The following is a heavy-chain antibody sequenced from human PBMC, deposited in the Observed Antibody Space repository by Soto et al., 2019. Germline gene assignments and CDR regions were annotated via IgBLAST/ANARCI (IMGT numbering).Heavy chain of an antibody. Sequence: QVQLVESGGGVVRPGTSLRLSCAATGFSFSAHGMHWVRQAPGKGLEWLAVINHGSEEGYADSVRGRFTISRDNARNILYLQMDNLRAEDSALYYCARDDLFVDNGLDHWGQGTLVTVSS. D-gene: IGHD1-1*01. CDR1: GFSFSAHG. CDR3: ARDDLFVDNGLDH. CDR2: INHGSEE. J-gene: IGHJ4*02. V-gene: IGHV3-33*01.